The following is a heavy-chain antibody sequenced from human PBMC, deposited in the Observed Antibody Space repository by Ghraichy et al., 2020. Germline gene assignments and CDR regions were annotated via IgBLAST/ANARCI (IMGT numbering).Heavy chain of an antibody. J-gene: IGHJ4*02. CDR1: GGTFSSYA. CDR3: ARHSDSGSLLDY. V-gene: IGHV1-69*13. Sequence: SVKVSCKASGGTFSSYAISWVRQAPGQGLEWMGGIIPIFGTANYAQKFQGRVTITADESTSTAYMELSSLRSEDTAVYYCARHSDSGSLLDYWGQGTLVTVSS. D-gene: IGHD1-26*01. CDR2: IIPIFGTA.